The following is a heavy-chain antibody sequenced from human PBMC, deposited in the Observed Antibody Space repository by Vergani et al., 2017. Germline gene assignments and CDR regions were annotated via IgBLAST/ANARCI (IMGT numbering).Heavy chain of an antibody. D-gene: IGHD1-26*01. V-gene: IGHV3-21*01. CDR3: ARDGWELLDYFYYMDV. J-gene: IGHJ6*03. Sequence: EVQLVESGGGLVKRGGPLRLSCAASGLTFSSYSMNWVRQAPGKGLEWVASISSSSSYIHYSDSLKGRFTISRDNAKSSLYLQMDSLRAEDTAVYYCARDGWELLDYFYYMDVWGKGTTVTVSS. CDR1: GLTFSSYS. CDR2: ISSSSSYI.